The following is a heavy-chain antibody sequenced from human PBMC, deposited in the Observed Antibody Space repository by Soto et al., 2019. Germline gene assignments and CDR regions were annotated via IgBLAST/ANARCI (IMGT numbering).Heavy chain of an antibody. Sequence: GGSLRLSCAASGFTFSSYGMHWVRQAPGKGLEWVAVISYDGSNKYYADSVKGRFTISRDNSKNTLYLQMNSLRAEDTAVYYCAKLYCSGGSCYTDHDYWGQGTLVTVSS. CDR1: GFTFSSYG. CDR2: ISYDGSNK. CDR3: AKLYCSGGSCYTDHDY. J-gene: IGHJ4*02. D-gene: IGHD2-15*01. V-gene: IGHV3-30*18.